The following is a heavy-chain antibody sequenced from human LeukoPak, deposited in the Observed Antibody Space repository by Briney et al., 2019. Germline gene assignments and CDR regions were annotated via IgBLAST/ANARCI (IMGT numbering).Heavy chain of an antibody. CDR3: ARTSPTSAY. CDR1: GFAFSSFW. Sequence: HPGGSLRLSCAASGFAFSSFWMNWVRQAPGKGLEWVATINEDGGEKYSVDSVKGRFTISRDNAENSVYLQMNSLRVEDTAVYFCARTSPTSAYWGQGTLVTVSS. J-gene: IGHJ4*02. CDR2: INEDGGEK. D-gene: IGHD5-12*01. V-gene: IGHV3-7*03.